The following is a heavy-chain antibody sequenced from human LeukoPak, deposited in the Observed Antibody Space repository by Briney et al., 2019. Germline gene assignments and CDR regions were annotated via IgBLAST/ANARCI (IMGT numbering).Heavy chain of an antibody. V-gene: IGHV4-59*01. CDR3: ASGYSYGYFDY. CDR1: GGSISSYY. J-gene: IGHJ4*02. CDR2: IYYSGST. D-gene: IGHD5-18*01. Sequence: TSETLSLTCTVSGGSISSYYWSWIRQPPGKGLEWIGYIYYSGSTNYNPSLKSRVTISVDTSKNQFSLELSSVTAADTAVYYCASGYSYGYFDYWGQGTLVTVSS.